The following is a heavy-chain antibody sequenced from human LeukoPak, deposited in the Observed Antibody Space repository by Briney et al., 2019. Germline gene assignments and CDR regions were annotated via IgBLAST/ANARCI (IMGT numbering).Heavy chain of an antibody. D-gene: IGHD3-10*01. CDR2: IWYDGSNK. CDR1: GFTFNNYG. CDR3: AREPVPDSGIYTVPFDY. J-gene: IGHJ4*02. V-gene: IGHV3-33*01. Sequence: GRSLRLSCAASGFTFNNYGMHWVRQAPGKGLEWVAVIWYDGSNKYYVDSVKGRFTISRDNSKNTLYLQMNSLRAEDTAVYYCAREPVPDSGIYTVPFDYWGQGTLVTVSS.